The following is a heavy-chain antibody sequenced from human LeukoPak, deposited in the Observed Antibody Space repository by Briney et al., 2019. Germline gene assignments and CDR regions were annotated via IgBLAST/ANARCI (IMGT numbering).Heavy chain of an antibody. Sequence: SETLSLTCTVSGGSISSSSYYWSWLRQPPGKGLEWIGYIYYSGSTNYNPSLKSRVTISVDTSKNQFSLKLSSVTAADTAVYYCARRVYGGNARCCYFDYWGQGTLVTVSS. CDR3: ARRVYGGNARCCYFDY. V-gene: IGHV4-61*01. D-gene: IGHD4-23*01. CDR2: IYYSGST. J-gene: IGHJ4*02. CDR1: GGSISSSSYY.